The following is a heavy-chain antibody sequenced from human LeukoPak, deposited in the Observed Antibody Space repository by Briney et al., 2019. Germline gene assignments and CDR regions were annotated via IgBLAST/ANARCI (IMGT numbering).Heavy chain of an antibody. CDR2: ISAYNGNT. V-gene: IGHV1-18*01. D-gene: IGHD5-18*01. CDR1: GYTFTSYG. Sequence: ASVKVSCKASGYTFTSYGISWVRQAPGQGLEWMGWISAYNGNTNYAQKLQGRVTMTTDTSTSTAYMELRSLRSDDTAVYYCARDRSGYSYGYPVYWGQGTLVTVSS. J-gene: IGHJ4*02. CDR3: ARDRSGYSYGYPVY.